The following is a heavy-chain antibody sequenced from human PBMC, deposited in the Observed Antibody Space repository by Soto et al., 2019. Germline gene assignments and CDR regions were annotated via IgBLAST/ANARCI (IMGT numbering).Heavy chain of an antibody. CDR1: GFTFDDYT. J-gene: IGHJ6*02. Sequence: GGSLRLSCAASGFTFDDYTMHWVRQAPGKGLEWVSLISWDGGSTYYADSVKGRFTISRDNSKNSLYLQMNSLRTEDTALYYCAKDTPRAYDILTGRSSYYYGMDVWGQGTTVTVYS. CDR3: AKDTPRAYDILTGRSSYYYGMDV. D-gene: IGHD3-9*01. CDR2: ISWDGGST. V-gene: IGHV3-43*01.